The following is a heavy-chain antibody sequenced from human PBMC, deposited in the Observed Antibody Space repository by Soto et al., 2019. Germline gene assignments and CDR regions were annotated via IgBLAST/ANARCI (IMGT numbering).Heavy chain of an antibody. J-gene: IGHJ1*01. CDR1: GFTFSSYA. Sequence: PGGSLRLSCAASGFTFSSYAMSWVRQAPGKGLEWVSAISGSGGSTYYADSVKGRFTISRDNSKNTLYLQMNSLRAEDTAVYYCAKDTLKALAARQSIPHWGQGTLVTVSS. V-gene: IGHV3-23*01. CDR2: ISGSGGST. D-gene: IGHD6-6*01. CDR3: AKDTLKALAARQSIPH.